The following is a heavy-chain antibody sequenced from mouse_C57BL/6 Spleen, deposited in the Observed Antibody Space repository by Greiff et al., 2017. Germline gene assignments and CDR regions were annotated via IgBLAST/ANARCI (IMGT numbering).Heavy chain of an antibody. CDR3: ATPYGSSLCYCAMYY. V-gene: IGHV1-4*01. CDR1: GYTFTSYT. Sequence: VQLQQPGAELARPGASVKMSCKASGYTFTSYTMHWVKQRPGQGLEWIGYINPSSGYTKYNQKFKDKATLTADKSSSTAYMQLSILTSEDSAVYYCATPYGSSLCYCAMYYWGQGTSVTFSS. CDR2: INPSSGYT. J-gene: IGHJ4*01. D-gene: IGHD1-1*01.